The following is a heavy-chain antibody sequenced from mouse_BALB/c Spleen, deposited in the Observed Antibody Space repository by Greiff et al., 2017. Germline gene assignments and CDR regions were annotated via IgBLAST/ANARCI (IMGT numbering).Heavy chain of an antibody. J-gene: IGHJ3*01. D-gene: IGHD2-2*01. CDR1: GYSITSDYA. CDR3: ARSIYYGYAWFAY. V-gene: IGHV3-2*02. Sequence: VQLKESGPGLVKPSQSLSLTCTVTGYSITSDYAWNWIRQFPGNKLEWMGYISYSGSTSYNPSLKSRISITRDTSKNQFFLQLNSVTTEDTATYYCARSIYYGYAWFAYWGQGTLVTVSA. CDR2: ISYSGST.